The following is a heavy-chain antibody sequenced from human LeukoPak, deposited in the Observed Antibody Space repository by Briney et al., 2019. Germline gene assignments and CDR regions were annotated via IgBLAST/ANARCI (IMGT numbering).Heavy chain of an antibody. CDR2: ISSSGSTI. CDR1: GFTFSDYY. J-gene: IGHJ3*02. Sequence: GRTQRLSRAASGFTFSDYYMSWIRQDPGKGLEWVSYISSSGSTIYYADSVKGRFTISRDNAKNSLYLQMNSLRAEDTAVYYFARVGPGYDSSGYGAFDIWGQGTMVTVSS. D-gene: IGHD3-22*01. CDR3: ARVGPGYDSSGYGAFDI. V-gene: IGHV3-11*01.